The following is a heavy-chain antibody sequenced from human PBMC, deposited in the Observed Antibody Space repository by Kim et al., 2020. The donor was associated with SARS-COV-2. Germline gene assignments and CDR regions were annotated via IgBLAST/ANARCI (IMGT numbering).Heavy chain of an antibody. Sequence: GGSLRLSCAASGFTFSTYWMHWVRQTPGKGLVWVSRINSDGSIPDYADSVKGRFTISTDNAKNTLYLQMNSLRVEDTAVYYCTRDPEYCSGTSCYGMDVWGQGTTVTVYS. CDR2: INSDGSIP. CDR1: GFTFSTYW. CDR3: TRDPEYCSGTSCYGMDV. J-gene: IGHJ6*02. D-gene: IGHD2-2*01. V-gene: IGHV3-74*01.